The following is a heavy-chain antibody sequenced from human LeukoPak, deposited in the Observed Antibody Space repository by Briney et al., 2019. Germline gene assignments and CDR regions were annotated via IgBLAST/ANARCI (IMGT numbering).Heavy chain of an antibody. J-gene: IGHJ5*02. D-gene: IGHD5-18*01. Sequence: SETLSLTCTLSGGSISSYYWSWIRQPPGQGLEWIGYIYYSGSTNYHPTLKPRVTISVYTYKNQISLKLSSVTAADTAVYYCAKDQLGWLYPWGQGTLVTVSS. CDR1: GGSISSYY. CDR2: IYYSGST. CDR3: AKDQLGWLYP. V-gene: IGHV4-59*01.